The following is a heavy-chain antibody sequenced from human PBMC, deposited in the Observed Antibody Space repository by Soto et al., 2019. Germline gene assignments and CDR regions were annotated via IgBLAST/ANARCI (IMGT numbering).Heavy chain of an antibody. CDR1: GFTFSSYA. Sequence: GGSLRLSCAASGFTFSSYAMSWVRQAPGKGLEWVSGISDTGGSTYYADSVKGRFTISRDNAKNSLYLQMNSLRAEDTAVYYCARDRGSAYGMDVWGQGTTVTVSS. CDR3: ARDRGSAYGMDV. V-gene: IGHV3-23*01. CDR2: ISDTGGST. J-gene: IGHJ6*02.